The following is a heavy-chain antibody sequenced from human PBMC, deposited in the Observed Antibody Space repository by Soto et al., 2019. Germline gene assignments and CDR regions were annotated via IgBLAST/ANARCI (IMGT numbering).Heavy chain of an antibody. CDR2: IFSNDEI. J-gene: IGHJ6*02. V-gene: IGHV2-26*01. CDR3: ARLLNSPSTAGRMGVNYYYGMDV. D-gene: IGHD6-6*01. Sequence: SGQTLVNPTETLTLTCTVSGFSLSNARMGVSWIRQPPGKALEWLAQIFSNDEISCSTSLKVKLTISKYTSYSQVFLTMTSMEPVHTATYYCARLLNSPSTAGRMGVNYYYGMDVWGQETTVTVAS. CDR1: GFSLSNARMG.